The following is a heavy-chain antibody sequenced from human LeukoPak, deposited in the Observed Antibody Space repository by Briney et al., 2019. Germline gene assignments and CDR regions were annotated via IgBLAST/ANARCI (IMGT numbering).Heavy chain of an antibody. J-gene: IGHJ4*02. CDR3: ASHYGSGSYSLRYFDY. D-gene: IGHD3-10*01. Sequence: GGSLRLSCAASGFTFSSYAMSWVRQAPGKGLEWVSAISGSGCSTYYADSVKGRFTISRDNSKNTLYLQMNSLRAEDTAVYYCASHYGSGSYSLRYFDYWGQGTLVTVSS. V-gene: IGHV3-23*01. CDR2: ISGSGCST. CDR1: GFTFSSYA.